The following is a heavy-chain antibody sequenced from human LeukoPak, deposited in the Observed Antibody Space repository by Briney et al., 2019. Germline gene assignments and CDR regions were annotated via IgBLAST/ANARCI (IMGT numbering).Heavy chain of an antibody. Sequence: SETLSLTCAVYGGSFSGYYWSWIRQPPGKGLEWIGEINHSGSTNYNPSLKSRVTISVDTSKNQFSLKLSSVTAADTAVYYRARHYGPWGQGTLVTVSS. CDR2: INHSGST. J-gene: IGHJ5*02. CDR3: ARHYGP. V-gene: IGHV4-34*01. CDR1: GGSFSGYY. D-gene: IGHD3-16*01.